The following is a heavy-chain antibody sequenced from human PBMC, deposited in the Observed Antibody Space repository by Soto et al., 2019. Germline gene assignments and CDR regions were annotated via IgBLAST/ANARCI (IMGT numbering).Heavy chain of an antibody. Sequence: QITLKESGPTLVKPTQTLTLTCTFSGFSLSTSGVGVGWIRQPPGKALEWLALMYWNDDKRYSPSLKSMLTITKDTSRIPAVLTMTKTDPVATATYYCAHGRSGARFDCWGQGSRVAFSS. CDR2: MYWNDDK. CDR3: AHGRSGARFDC. D-gene: IGHD3-10*01. V-gene: IGHV2-5*01. CDR1: GFSLSTSGVG. J-gene: IGHJ4*02.